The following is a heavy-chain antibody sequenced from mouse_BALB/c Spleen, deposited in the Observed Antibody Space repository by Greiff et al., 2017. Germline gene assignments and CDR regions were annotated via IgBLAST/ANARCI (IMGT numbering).Heavy chain of an antibody. CDR1: GFTFSSYA. D-gene: IGHD2-3*01. CDR3: ARDGYPYYYAMDY. V-gene: IGHV5-6-5*01. Sequence: EVKVVESGGGLVKPGGSLKLSCAASGFTFSSYAMSWVRQTPEKRLEWVASISSGGSTYYPDSVKGRFTISRDNARNILYLQMSSLRSEDTAMYYCARDGYPYYYAMDYWGQGTSVTVSS. J-gene: IGHJ4*01. CDR2: ISSGGST.